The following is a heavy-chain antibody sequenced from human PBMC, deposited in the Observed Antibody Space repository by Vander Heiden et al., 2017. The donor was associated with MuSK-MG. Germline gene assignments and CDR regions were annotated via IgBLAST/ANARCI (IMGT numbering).Heavy chain of an antibody. CDR3: ARHRGDYDTAGSRLYFDY. Sequence: QLQLHESGPGLVKPSETLSLTCTVSSASISTTSYYWAWIRQPPGKGLDWIGSIYYTGSAYYSSSFKMRGTMSVDTSNRQFSLKMSCVTAADTDVYYCARHRGDYDTAGSRLYFDYWGQGTLVTVSS. CDR2: IYYTGSA. D-gene: IGHD3-22*01. CDR1: SASISTTSYY. V-gene: IGHV4-39*01. J-gene: IGHJ4*02.